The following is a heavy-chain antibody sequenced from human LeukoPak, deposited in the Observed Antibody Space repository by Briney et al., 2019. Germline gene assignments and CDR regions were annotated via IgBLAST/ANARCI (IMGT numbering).Heavy chain of an antibody. CDR1: GYTFTNYG. Sequence: VASVKVSCKASGYTFTNYGMSWVRQAPGQGLEWMGWINTNTGNPKSAQGFTERFVFSLDASVSTAYLQISSLKAEDTAVYYCARSYGAFEGDTYYYYGMDVWGQGTTVTVSS. CDR3: ARSYGAFEGDTYYYYGMDV. CDR2: INTNTGNP. V-gene: IGHV7-4-1*02. D-gene: IGHD2-21*02. J-gene: IGHJ6*02.